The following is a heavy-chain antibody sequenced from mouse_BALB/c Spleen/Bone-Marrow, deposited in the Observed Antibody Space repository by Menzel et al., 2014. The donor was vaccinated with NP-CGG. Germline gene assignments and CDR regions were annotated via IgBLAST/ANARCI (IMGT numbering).Heavy chain of an antibody. J-gene: IGHJ3*01. Sequence: VQLQQPGGGLVQFGGSLKLSCAASGFTFSRYGMSWVRQTPDKRLELVAIINSDGGSTYYPDSVKGRFTISRDNAKNTLYQQMSSLKSEDTAMYYCARAYYWGQGTLVTVSA. V-gene: IGHV5-6-3*01. CDR3: ARAYY. CDR1: GFTFSRYG. D-gene: IGHD2-10*01. CDR2: INSDGGST.